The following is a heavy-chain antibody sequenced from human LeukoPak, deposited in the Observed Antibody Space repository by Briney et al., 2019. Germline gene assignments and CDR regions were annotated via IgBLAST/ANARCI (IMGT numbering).Heavy chain of an antibody. J-gene: IGHJ4*02. D-gene: IGHD3-9*01. V-gene: IGHV3-30*04. CDR3: ASTHRNYDILSGYFDY. Sequence: PGRSLRLSCTASGFTFNTYAMHWFRQAPGKGLEWVAVLSNDAVNKYYADSVRGRFTISRDNSKNTLHLQMNSLRAEDTAVYYCASTHRNYDILSGYFDYWGQGTLLTVSS. CDR1: GFTFNTYA. CDR2: LSNDAVNK.